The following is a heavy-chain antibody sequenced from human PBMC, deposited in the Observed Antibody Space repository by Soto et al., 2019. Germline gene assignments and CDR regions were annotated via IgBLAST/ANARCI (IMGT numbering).Heavy chain of an antibody. V-gene: IGHV4-4*02. CDR3: VHNGYYCIDN. CDR2: IHHCGST. Sequence: QVQLQESGPGLLEPSGTLSLTCAVSGGSISSGNWWSWVRQPPGKGLELIGEIHHCGSTNYNPSPKCRVTISVDNSKSQFSLQLRSVTAADTAVYNCVHNGYYCIDNWGKGNLVTVSS. CDR1: GGSISSGNW. J-gene: IGHJ4*02. D-gene: IGHD3-22*01.